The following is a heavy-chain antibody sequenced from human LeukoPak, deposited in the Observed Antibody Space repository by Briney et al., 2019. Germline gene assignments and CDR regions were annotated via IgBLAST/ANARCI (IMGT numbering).Heavy chain of an antibody. V-gene: IGHV3-21*01. CDR2: ISSSSSYI. Sequence: GGSLRLSCAASGFTFSSYSMNWVRQAPGKGLEWVSSISSSSSYIYYADSVKGRFTISRDNSKNTLFLQMNSLRAEDTAVYYCARVSNAYNYGYDAFDIWGQGTVVTVSS. CDR1: GFTFSSYS. CDR3: ARVSNAYNYGYDAFDI. D-gene: IGHD5-18*01. J-gene: IGHJ3*02.